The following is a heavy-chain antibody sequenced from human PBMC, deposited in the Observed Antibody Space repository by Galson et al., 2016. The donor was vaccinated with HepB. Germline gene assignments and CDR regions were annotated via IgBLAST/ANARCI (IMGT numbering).Heavy chain of an antibody. CDR1: GLSLSTRGVG. Sequence: PALVKPTQTLTLTCTFSGLSLSTRGVGVGWIRQPPGKALEWLALIYWDDDKSYSPSLKSRATITKDTSKNQVVLTMTNMDPVDTAIYYCALISPNRYGPPESWGQGTLVTVSS. D-gene: IGHD4-17*01. J-gene: IGHJ5*02. V-gene: IGHV2-5*02. CDR3: ALISPNRYGPPES. CDR2: IYWDDDK.